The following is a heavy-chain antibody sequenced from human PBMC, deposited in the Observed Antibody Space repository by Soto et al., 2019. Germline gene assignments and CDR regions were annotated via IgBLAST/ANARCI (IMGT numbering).Heavy chain of an antibody. V-gene: IGHV4-39*07. Sequence: SETLSLTCTVSGGSISSSSYHWGWIRQPPGKGLEWIGSIYYSGSTYYNPSLKSRVTISVDTSKNQFSLKLSSVTAADTAVYYCARRYGGNFDCWGQGTLVTVSS. J-gene: IGHJ4*02. CDR1: GGSISSSSYH. D-gene: IGHD3-16*01. CDR3: ARRYGGNFDC. CDR2: IYYSGST.